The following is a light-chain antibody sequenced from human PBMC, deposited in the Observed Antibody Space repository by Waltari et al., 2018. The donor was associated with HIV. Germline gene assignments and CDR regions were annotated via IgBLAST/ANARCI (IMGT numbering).Light chain of an antibody. J-gene: IGLJ1*01. CDR1: NSNLGSNF. CDR2: KEN. CDR3: ATWDDILSGYL. V-gene: IGLV1-47*01. Sequence: QSVPTQPPSASGTPGQRVAISCSGSNSNLGSNFVYWYQQLPGTAPKLLIYKENQRPSGVPERFSASKSGSSSSLAISGLRSEDEAEYYCATWDDILSGYLFGTGTKVTVL.